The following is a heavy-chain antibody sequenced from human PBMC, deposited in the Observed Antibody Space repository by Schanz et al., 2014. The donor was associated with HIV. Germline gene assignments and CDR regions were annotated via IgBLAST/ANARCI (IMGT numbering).Heavy chain of an antibody. Sequence: QVHLQQWGAGQLKPSETLSLTCTVYGGSFSDYYWAWIRQTPYKGLEWIGEIYHNGSTNYNPSLKSRGAMSVDTSKRQFSLNLRSLTAADTAIYYCARGQSFDFWSGYRVGYFDYWGQGTLVTVSS. J-gene: IGHJ4*02. D-gene: IGHD3-3*01. CDR3: ARGQSFDFWSGYRVGYFDY. CDR1: GGSFSDYY. V-gene: IGHV4-34*01. CDR2: IYHNGST.